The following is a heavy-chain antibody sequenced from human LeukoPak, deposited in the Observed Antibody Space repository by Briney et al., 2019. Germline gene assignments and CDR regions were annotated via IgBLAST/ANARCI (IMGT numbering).Heavy chain of an antibody. V-gene: IGHV1-2*06. J-gene: IGHJ4*02. CDR1: GYTLTDYY. D-gene: IGHD3-22*01. CDR2: INPNSGGT. Sequence: ASVKVSCKASGYTLTDYYMHWVRQAPGQGLEWMGRINPNSGGTNYAQKFQGRVTMTRDTSISTVYMELSRLRSDDTAVYHCARVGYYESSGYYEYWGQGTLVTVSS. CDR3: ARVGYYESSGYYEY.